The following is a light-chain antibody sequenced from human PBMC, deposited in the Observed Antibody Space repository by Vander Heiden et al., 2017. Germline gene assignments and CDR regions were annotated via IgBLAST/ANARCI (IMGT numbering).Light chain of an antibody. J-gene: IGKJ3*01. V-gene: IGKV1-39*01. CDR3: QQSYSTRFT. CDR1: QSINSY. Sequence: DIQMTQSPSSLSASVGDRVTITCRASQSINSYLNWYQQKPGKAPQLLIYAASSLQSGVPSRFSGSGSGTDFTLTISSLQPEDFAAYYCQQSYSTRFTFGPGTKVDIK. CDR2: AAS.